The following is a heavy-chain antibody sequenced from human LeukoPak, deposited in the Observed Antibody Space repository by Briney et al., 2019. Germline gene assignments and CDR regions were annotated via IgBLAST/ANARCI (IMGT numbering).Heavy chain of an antibody. J-gene: IGHJ6*02. D-gene: IGHD6-13*01. CDR3: AKVGQQLDRYYYYGMDV. CDR1: GFTFSSYA. V-gene: IGHV3-23*01. Sequence: GGSLRLSCAASGFTFSSYAMSWVRQAPGKGLEWVSAISGSGGSTYYADSVKGRFTISRDNSKNTLYLQMNSLRAEDTAVYYCAKVGQQLDRYYYYGMDVWGQGTTVTVSS. CDR2: ISGSGGST.